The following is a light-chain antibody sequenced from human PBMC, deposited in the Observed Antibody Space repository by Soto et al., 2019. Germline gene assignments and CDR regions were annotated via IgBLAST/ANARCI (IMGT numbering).Light chain of an antibody. V-gene: IGLV1-40*01. CDR1: SSNIGSTYD. CDR2: GNT. CDR3: QSYDDSLSVRYV. Sequence: QSVLTQPTSVSGAPGQRVTISCTGSSSNIGSTYDVQWYQQLPGTAPKLLIHGNTNRPSGVPDRFSGSKSGTSASLAITGLQADDEADYYFQSYDDSLSVRYVFGTGTKVTDL. J-gene: IGLJ1*01.